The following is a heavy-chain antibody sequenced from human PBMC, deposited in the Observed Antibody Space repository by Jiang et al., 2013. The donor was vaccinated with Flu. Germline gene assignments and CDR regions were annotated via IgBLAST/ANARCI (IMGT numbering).Heavy chain of an antibody. Sequence: GAEVKKPGESLKISCKGSGYTFSNYWIGWVRQMPGKGLEWMGIIYPGDSDTRYSPSFQGQVTISADKSISTAYLQWSSLRASDTAMYYCVRHGGHVLDYHGMDVWGQGTTVTVSS. CDR2: IYPGDSDT. CDR3: VRHGGHVLDYHGMDV. J-gene: IGHJ6*02. V-gene: IGHV5-51*01. CDR1: GYTFSNYW. D-gene: IGHD3-16*01.